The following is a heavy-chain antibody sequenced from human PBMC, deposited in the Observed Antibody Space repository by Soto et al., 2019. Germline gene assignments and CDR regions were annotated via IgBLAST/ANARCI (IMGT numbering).Heavy chain of an antibody. CDR2: IYYSGST. D-gene: IGHD2-15*01. J-gene: IGHJ6*03. V-gene: IGHV4-59*01. CDR1: GGSLSSYY. CDR3: AREQCSGVQCYTASGYDYMEG. Sequence: QVQLQESGPGLVKPSETLSLTCTVSGGSLSSYYWSWIRQPPGKGLEWIGYIYYSGSTNYNPSLRSRVTISGDPTKTSFSRKASSVTAADTAVYYCAREQCSGVQCYTASGYDYMEGWGKGTKVTVSS.